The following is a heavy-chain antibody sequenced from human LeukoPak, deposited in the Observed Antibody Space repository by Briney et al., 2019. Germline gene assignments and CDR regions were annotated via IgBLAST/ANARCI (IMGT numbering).Heavy chain of an antibody. Sequence: PSETLSLTCTVSGGSISSYYWSWIRQPPGKGMEWIGFIYYSGSTHYNPSLKSRVTLSVDTSKNQFSLRLTSVTAADTAVYYCARALRQQLLTGWFDPWGQGTLVTVSS. V-gene: IGHV4-59*01. CDR3: ARALRQQLLTGWFDP. CDR2: IYYSGST. D-gene: IGHD6-13*01. J-gene: IGHJ5*02. CDR1: GGSISSYY.